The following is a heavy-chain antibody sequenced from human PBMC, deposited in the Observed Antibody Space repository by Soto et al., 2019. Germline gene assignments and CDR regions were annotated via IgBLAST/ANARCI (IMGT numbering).Heavy chain of an antibody. CDR1: GDTFSSYA. CDR2: IIPIFGTA. D-gene: IGHD3-22*01. CDR3: ARGWYYYDSSGYAFDP. J-gene: IGHJ5*02. Sequence: GASVKVSCKASGDTFSSYAISWVRQAPGQGLEWMGGIIPIFGTANYAQKFKGRVTITADKSTSTAYMELISLRSEDTAMYYCARGWYYYDSSGYAFDPWGQGTQVTVSS. V-gene: IGHV1-69*06.